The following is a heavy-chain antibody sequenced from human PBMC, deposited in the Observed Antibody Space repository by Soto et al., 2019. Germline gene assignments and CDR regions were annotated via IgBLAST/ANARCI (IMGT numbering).Heavy chain of an antibody. CDR1: GYTFTSYA. J-gene: IGHJ6*02. V-gene: IGHV1-3*01. CDR2: INAGNGNT. CDR3: ARGEDIVLMVYAPYGMDV. D-gene: IGHD2-8*01. Sequence: QVQLVQSGAEVKKPGASVKVSCKASGYTFTSYAMHWVRQAPGQRLEWMGWINAGNGNTKYSQKFQGRVTITRDTSASTAYMELSSLRSEDTAVYYFARGEDIVLMVYAPYGMDVWGQGTTVTVSS.